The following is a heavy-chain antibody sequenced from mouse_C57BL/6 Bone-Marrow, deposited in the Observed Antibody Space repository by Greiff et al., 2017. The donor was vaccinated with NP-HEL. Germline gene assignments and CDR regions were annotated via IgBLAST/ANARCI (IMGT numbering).Heavy chain of an antibody. Sequence: QVQLQQSGAELVKPGASVKLSCKASGYTFTEYTIHWVKQRSGQGLEWIGWFYPGSGSIKYNEKFKDKATLTADKSSSTVYMELSRLTSEYAAVYFFARDGYGYDVGYYAMDYWGQGTSVTVSS. V-gene: IGHV1-62-2*01. J-gene: IGHJ4*01. CDR3: ARDGYGYDVGYYAMDY. CDR2: FYPGSGSI. D-gene: IGHD2-2*01. CDR1: GYTFTEYT.